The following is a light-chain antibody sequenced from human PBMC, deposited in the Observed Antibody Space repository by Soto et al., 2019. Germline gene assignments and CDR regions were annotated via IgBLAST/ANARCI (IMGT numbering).Light chain of an antibody. CDR1: SSNIGAGYD. V-gene: IGLV1-40*01. J-gene: IGLJ2*01. CDR2: GNT. Sequence: QSVLTQPPSVSGAPGQRVTISCTGSSSNIGAGYDVHWYQQFPGTTPKFLIYGNTIRPSGVPDRFSASKSGTSASLDITGLQAEDEAEYFCQSYDSSLTVVFGGGTKLTVL. CDR3: QSYDSSLTVV.